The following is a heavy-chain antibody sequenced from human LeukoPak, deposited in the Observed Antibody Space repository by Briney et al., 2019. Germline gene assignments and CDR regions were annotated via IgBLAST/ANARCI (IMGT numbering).Heavy chain of an antibody. Sequence: PSETLSLTCTVSGGSITSSSYYWGWIRQPPGKGLEWIGSIYYSGSTYYNPSLKSRVTISVDTSKNQFSLKLSSVTAADTAVYYCARHEATMVRGVIITQSWFDPWGQGTLVTVSS. V-gene: IGHV4-39*01. CDR3: ARHEATMVRGVIITQSWFDP. J-gene: IGHJ5*02. CDR2: IYYSGST. D-gene: IGHD3-10*01. CDR1: GGSITSSSYY.